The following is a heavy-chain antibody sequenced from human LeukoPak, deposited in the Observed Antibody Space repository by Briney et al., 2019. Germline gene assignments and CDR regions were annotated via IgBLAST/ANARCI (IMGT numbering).Heavy chain of an antibody. V-gene: IGHV1-69*05. CDR1: GYTLTSYG. D-gene: IGHD2-15*01. J-gene: IGHJ6*03. CDR2: IIPIFGTA. CDR3: ARVVRSYCSGGSCSLLYYYYMDV. Sequence: ASVKVSCKASGYTLTSYGISWVRQAPGQGLEWMGGIIPIFGTANYAQKFQGRVTITTDESTSTAYMELSSLRSEDTAVYYCARVVRSYCSGGSCSLLYYYYMDVWGKGTTVTVSS.